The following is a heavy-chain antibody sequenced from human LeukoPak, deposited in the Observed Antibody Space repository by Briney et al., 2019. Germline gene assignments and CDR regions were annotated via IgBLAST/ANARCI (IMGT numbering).Heavy chain of an antibody. CDR1: GYTFTSYY. J-gene: IGHJ6*03. V-gene: IGHV1-2*02. Sequence: GASVKVSCKASGYTFTSYYMHWVRQAPGQGLEWMGWINPNSGGTNYAQKFQGRVTMTRDTSISTAYMELSRLRSDDTAVYYCARAPVDYYYMDVWGKGTTVTVSS. CDR3: ARAPVDYYYMDV. CDR2: INPNSGGT.